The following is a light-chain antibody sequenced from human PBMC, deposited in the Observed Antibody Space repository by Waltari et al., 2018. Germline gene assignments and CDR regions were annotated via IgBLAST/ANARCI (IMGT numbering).Light chain of an antibody. CDR3: QVWDYDTAHLV. CDR2: YDS. CDR1: NIGAKS. Sequence: SYVLTQPPSVSVAPGKTARIACGGNNIGAKSVHWYQERPGQAPVLIIYYDSVRPSGVPGLFPGSIPGNTATLPISRVEAGDEADYYCQVWDYDTAHLVFGGGTTLTVV. V-gene: IGLV3-21*04. J-gene: IGLJ3*02.